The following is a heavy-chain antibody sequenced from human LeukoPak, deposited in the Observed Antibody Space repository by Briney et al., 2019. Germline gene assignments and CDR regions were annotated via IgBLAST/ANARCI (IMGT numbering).Heavy chain of an antibody. Sequence: PSETLSLTCAVYGGSFSGYYWSWIRQPPGKGLEWIGEINHSGSTNYNPSLKSRVTISVDTSKNQFSLKLSSVTAADTAVYYCARGLQPDLNMDVRGKGTTVTVSS. V-gene: IGHV4-34*01. CDR3: ARGLQPDLNMDV. CDR1: GGSFSGYY. D-gene: IGHD4-11*01. CDR2: INHSGST. J-gene: IGHJ6*03.